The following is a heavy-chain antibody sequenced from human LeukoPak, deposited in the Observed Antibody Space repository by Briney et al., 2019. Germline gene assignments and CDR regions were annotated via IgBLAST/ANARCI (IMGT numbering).Heavy chain of an antibody. Sequence: GGSLRLSCAASGFTFSSYGMHWVRQAPGKGLEWVAVIWYDGSNKYYADSVKGRFTISRDNSKNTLYLQMNSLRAEDTAVYYCTAASGWDLDCWGQGTLVTVSS. J-gene: IGHJ4*02. CDR1: GFTFSSYG. CDR2: IWYDGSNK. D-gene: IGHD6-19*01. V-gene: IGHV3-33*01. CDR3: TAASGWDLDC.